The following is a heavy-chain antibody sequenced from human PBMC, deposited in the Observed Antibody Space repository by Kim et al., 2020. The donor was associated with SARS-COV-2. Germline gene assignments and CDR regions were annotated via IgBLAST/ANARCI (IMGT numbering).Heavy chain of an antibody. CDR2: IYYSGST. J-gene: IGHJ4*02. CDR3: ARGSGWYEDY. V-gene: IGHV4-59*13. D-gene: IGHD1-20*01. CDR1: GGSISSYY. Sequence: SETLSLTCTVSGGSISSYYWSWIRQPPGKGLEWIGYIYYSGSTNYNPSLKSRVTISVDTSKNQFSLKLSSVTAADTAVYYCARGSGWYEDYWGQGTLVTVSS.